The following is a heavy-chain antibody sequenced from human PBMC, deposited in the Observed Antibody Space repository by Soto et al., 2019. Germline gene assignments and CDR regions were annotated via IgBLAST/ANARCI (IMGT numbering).Heavy chain of an antibody. D-gene: IGHD6-6*01. CDR1: GFTFSSYA. CDR2: ISYDGSNK. V-gene: IGHV3-30-3*01. Sequence: QVQLVESGGGVVQPGRSLRLSCAASGFTFSSYAMHWVRQAPGKGLEWVAVISYDGSNKYYADSVKGRFTISRDNSKNTLYLQMNSLRAEDTAVYYCARVVVYSSLHFGRNWFDPWGQGTLVTVSS. CDR3: ARVVVYSSLHFGRNWFDP. J-gene: IGHJ5*02.